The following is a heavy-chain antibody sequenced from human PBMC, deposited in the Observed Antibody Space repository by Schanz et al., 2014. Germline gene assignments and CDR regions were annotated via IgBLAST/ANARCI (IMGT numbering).Heavy chain of an antibody. J-gene: IGHJ4*02. V-gene: IGHV3-11*04. CDR1: GFPFSDYF. CDR3: VRERTNYGGNSYFFDH. CDR2: IGNGGVTI. Sequence: VQLLESGGGLVQPGGSLRLSCLASGFPFSDYFMAWIRQPPGRGLEWVSYIGNGGVTIYYADSVKGRFTISRDNSKNSLYLQMNGLRVEDTAVYYCVRERTNYGGNSYFFDHWGQGTLXTVSS. D-gene: IGHD2-21*02.